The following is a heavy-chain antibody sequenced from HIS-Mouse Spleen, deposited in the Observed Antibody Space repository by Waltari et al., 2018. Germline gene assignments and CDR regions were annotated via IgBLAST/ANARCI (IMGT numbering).Heavy chain of an antibody. V-gene: IGHV4-39*07. D-gene: IGHD6-13*01. Sequence: QLQLQESGPGLVKPSETLSLTCTVSGGSISSSSYYWGWIRQPPGTGLEWIGSIYYSGSTYYNPALKRRVTTSVETSKNQFSLKLSSVTAADTAVYYCAREIPYSSSWYDWYFDLWGRGTLVTVSS. CDR3: AREIPYSSSWYDWYFDL. J-gene: IGHJ2*01. CDR2: IYYSGST. CDR1: GGSISSSSYY.